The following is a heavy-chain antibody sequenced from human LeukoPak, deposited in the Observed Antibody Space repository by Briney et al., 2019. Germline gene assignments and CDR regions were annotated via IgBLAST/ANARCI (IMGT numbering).Heavy chain of an antibody. Sequence: GGSLRLSCATSGFTFSTYWMNWVRQAPGKGLEWVANVDPDGSGTFYLDSVKGRFTVSRDNVQNSLYLQMNSLRAEDTAVYFCGLWGIEAAIRHWGQGILVTVSS. CDR1: GFTFSTYW. CDR2: VDPDGSGT. V-gene: IGHV3-7*01. CDR3: GLWGIEAAIRH. J-gene: IGHJ1*01. D-gene: IGHD2-15*01.